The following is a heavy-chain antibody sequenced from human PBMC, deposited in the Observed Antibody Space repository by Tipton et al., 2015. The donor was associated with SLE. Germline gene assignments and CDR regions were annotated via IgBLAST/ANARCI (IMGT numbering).Heavy chain of an antibody. CDR2: IFSSGSTI. J-gene: IGHJ4*02. Sequence: GSLRLSCAGSGFSFSDYEMHWVRQAPGKGLEWVSYIFSSGSTIYYTGSVEGRFTISRDNAKQSLYLQMNSLRAEDTAVYYCAAGVGTTAFGYWGQGTLVTVSS. CDR1: GFSFSDYE. CDR3: AAGVGTTAFGY. D-gene: IGHD1-1*01. V-gene: IGHV3-48*03.